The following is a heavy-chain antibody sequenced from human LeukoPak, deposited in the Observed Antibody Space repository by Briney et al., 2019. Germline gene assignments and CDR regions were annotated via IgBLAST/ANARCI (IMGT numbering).Heavy chain of an antibody. D-gene: IGHD3-10*01. CDR3: ARGLRRYYYGSGIYRYARYYFDY. CDR1: GFSLSTSGMC. J-gene: IGHJ4*02. Sequence: ESGPALVKPTQTLTLTCTFSGFSLSTSGMCVSWIRQPPGKALEWLARIDWDDDKYYSTSLKTRLTISKDTSKNQVVLTMTNMDPVDTATYYCARGLRRYYYGSGIYRYARYYFDYWGQGTLVTVSS. CDR2: IDWDDDK. V-gene: IGHV2-70*11.